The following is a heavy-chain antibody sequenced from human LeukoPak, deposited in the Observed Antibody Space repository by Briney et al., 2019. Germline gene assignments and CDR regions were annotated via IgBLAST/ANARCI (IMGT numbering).Heavy chain of an antibody. Sequence: GGSLRLSCAASGFTFSSYWMSWVRQAPGKGLEWVANIKQDGSEKYYVDSVKGRFTISRDNAKNSLYLQMNSLRAEDTAVYYCARGGSSSWYGRYNWFDPWGQGTLVTVSS. J-gene: IGHJ5*02. D-gene: IGHD6-13*01. V-gene: IGHV3-7*01. CDR1: GFTFSSYW. CDR3: ARGGSSSWYGRYNWFDP. CDR2: IKQDGSEK.